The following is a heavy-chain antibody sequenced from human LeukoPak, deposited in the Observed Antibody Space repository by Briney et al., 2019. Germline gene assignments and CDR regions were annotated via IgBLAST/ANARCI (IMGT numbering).Heavy chain of an antibody. CDR3: AKEGVTTNSYFDY. CDR2: IRYDGSNK. Sequence: GGSLRLSCAASGFTFSTYWMSWVRRAPGKGLEWVAFIRYDGSNKYYADSVKGRFTISRDNSKNTLYLQMNSLRAEDTAVYYCAKEGVTTNSYFDYWGQGTLVTVSS. V-gene: IGHV3-30*02. D-gene: IGHD4-11*01. CDR1: GFTFSTYW. J-gene: IGHJ4*02.